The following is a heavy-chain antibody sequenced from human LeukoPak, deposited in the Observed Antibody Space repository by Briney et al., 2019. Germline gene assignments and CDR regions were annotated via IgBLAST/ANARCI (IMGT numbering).Heavy chain of an antibody. D-gene: IGHD2-2*01. V-gene: IGHV1-18*01. CDR1: GYTFTSYG. Sequence: GASVKVSCKASGYTFTSYGINWVRQAPGQGLEWMGWISAYNGNTNYAQKLQGRVTMTTDTSTSTAYMELRSLRSDDTAVYYCARAGGYCSSTSRPLHFEYWGQGTLVTVSS. CDR3: ARAGGYCSSTSRPLHFEY. CDR2: ISAYNGNT. J-gene: IGHJ4*02.